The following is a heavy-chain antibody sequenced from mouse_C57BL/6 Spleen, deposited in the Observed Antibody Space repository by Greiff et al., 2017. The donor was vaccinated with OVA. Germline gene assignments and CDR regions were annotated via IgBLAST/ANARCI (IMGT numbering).Heavy chain of an antibody. CDR3: AREYGYDGGAAMDY. Sequence: EVQLVESGGGLVKPGGSLKLSCAASGFTFSSYAMSWVRQTPEKRLEWVATISDGGSYTYYPDNVKGRFTISRDNAKNNLYLQMSHLKSEDTAMYYCAREYGYDGGAAMDYWGQGTSVTVSS. J-gene: IGHJ4*01. CDR1: GFTFSSYA. D-gene: IGHD2-2*01. V-gene: IGHV5-4*01. CDR2: ISDGGSYT.